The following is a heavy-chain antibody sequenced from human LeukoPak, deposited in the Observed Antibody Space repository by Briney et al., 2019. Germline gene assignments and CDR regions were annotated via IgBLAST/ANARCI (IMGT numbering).Heavy chain of an antibody. CDR3: ARALAQSILFDY. Sequence: PGGSLRLSCAASGFTFSDYYMSWIRQAPGKGVEWVSYISSSGSTIYYADSVKGRFTISRDNTKNSLYLQMNSLRAEDTAVYYCARALAQSILFDYWGQGTLVTVSS. V-gene: IGHV3-11*01. CDR1: GFTFSDYY. J-gene: IGHJ4*02. CDR2: ISSSGSTI.